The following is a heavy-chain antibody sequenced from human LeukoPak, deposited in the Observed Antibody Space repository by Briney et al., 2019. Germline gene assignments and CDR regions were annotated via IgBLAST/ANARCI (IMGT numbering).Heavy chain of an antibody. CDR1: GFTFSDYS. V-gene: IGHV3-21*01. D-gene: IGHD6-25*01. CDR2: ISTVSTYT. J-gene: IGHJ6*03. CDR3: ARDGSGFYLYNYMDV. Sequence: PGGSLRLSCAPSGFTFSDYSMNWVRQAPGRGLELVASISTVSTYTFYADSVKGRFTISRDNVRNSLYLQMSSLGAEDTAVYYCARDGSGFYLYNYMDVWGKGTTVTVSS.